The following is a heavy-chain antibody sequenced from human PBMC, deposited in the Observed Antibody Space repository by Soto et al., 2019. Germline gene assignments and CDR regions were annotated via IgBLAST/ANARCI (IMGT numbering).Heavy chain of an antibody. CDR3: ARVETEAGYYYGMDV. V-gene: IGHV1-46*01. Sequence: ASVKVSCKASGYTFTSYYMHWVRQAPGQGLEWMGIINPSGGSTSYAQKFQGRVTMTRDTSTSTVYMELSSLRSEDTAVYYCARVETEAGYYYGMDVWGQGTTVTVSS. CDR2: INPSGGST. D-gene: IGHD6-13*01. J-gene: IGHJ6*02. CDR1: GYTFTSYY.